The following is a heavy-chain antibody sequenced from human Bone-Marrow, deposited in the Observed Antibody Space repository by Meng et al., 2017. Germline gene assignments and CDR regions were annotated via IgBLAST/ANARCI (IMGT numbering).Heavy chain of an antibody. CDR1: GFTFSDYW. D-gene: IGHD3-10*01. J-gene: IGHJ5*02. CDR2: INEDGSST. V-gene: IGHV3-74*03. CDR3: AGGGNWFNP. Sequence: EGQLVESGGGLVQPGVSLRLSCAASGFTFSDYWMHWVRQAPGKGLVWVSRINEDGSSTTYADSVKGRFTISRDNAKNTVFLQMNSLRADDTAVYYCAGGGNWFNPWGQGTLVTVSS.